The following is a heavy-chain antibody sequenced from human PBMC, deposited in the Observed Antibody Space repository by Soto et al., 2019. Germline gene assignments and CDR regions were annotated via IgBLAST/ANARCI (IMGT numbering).Heavy chain of an antibody. J-gene: IGHJ4*02. D-gene: IGHD6-19*01. CDR2: IYYSGST. CDR1: GCSINRYY. Sequence: PSEALALTCPFSGCSINRYYWSWIRQPPGKGPEWIGYIYYSGSTNYTPSLKSRVTISVDTSKTKLSLKLSSVTAADTAVYYCATSQGAVAGTLVRWGQGTLVTVSS. V-gene: IGHV4-59*01. CDR3: ATSQGAVAGTLVR.